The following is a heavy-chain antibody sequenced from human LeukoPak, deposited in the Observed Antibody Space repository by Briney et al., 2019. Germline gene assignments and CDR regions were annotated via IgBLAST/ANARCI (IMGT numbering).Heavy chain of an antibody. V-gene: IGHV1-18*01. CDR3: ARYSPPPSYDFWSGYYPYFDY. J-gene: IGHJ4*02. CDR1: GGTFSSYA. Sequence: GASVKVSCKASGGTFSSYAISWGRQAPGQGLEWMGWISAYNGNTNYAQKFQGRVTMTTDTSTSTAYMELRSLRSDDTAVYYCARYSPPPSYDFWSGYYPYFDYWGQGTLVTVSS. D-gene: IGHD3-3*01. CDR2: ISAYNGNT.